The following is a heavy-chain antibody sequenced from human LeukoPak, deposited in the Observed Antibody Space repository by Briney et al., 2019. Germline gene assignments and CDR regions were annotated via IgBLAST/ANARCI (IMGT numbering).Heavy chain of an antibody. CDR3: ARVNSFEVGSYGYFDY. D-gene: IGHD1-26*01. Sequence: GASVKVSCKASGYTFTSYAMHWVRQAPGQRLEWMGWINVGNGNTKYSQKFQGRVTTTRDTSASTAYMELSSLRSEDTAVYYCARVNSFEVGSYGYFDYWGQGTLVTVSS. CDR2: INVGNGNT. CDR1: GYTFTSYA. V-gene: IGHV1-3*01. J-gene: IGHJ4*02.